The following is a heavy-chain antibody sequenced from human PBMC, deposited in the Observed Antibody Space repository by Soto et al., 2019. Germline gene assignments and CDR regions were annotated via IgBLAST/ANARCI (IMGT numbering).Heavy chain of an antibody. D-gene: IGHD6-6*01. CDR2: ISDDGTNK. J-gene: IGHJ2*01. CDR3: ARGVLRVTLSSGLVV. V-gene: IGHV3-30*14. Sequence: QVQLVESGGGVVQPGKSLRLSCAASGFSFRMYAIHWVRQAPGKGLEWVAVISDDGTNKYYADSVRGRVTISRDNSKDTVGLEMDSLRPEDTAVYYCARGVLRVTLSSGLVVWGRDTLVTVSS. CDR1: GFSFRMYA.